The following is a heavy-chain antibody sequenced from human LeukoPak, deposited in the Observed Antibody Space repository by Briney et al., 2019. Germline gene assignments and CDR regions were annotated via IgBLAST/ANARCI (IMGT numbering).Heavy chain of an antibody. V-gene: IGHV4-34*01. CDR2: INHSGST. Sequence: PTETLSLTCAVYGGSFSGYYWSWIRQPPGKGLEWIGEINHSGSTNYNPSLESRVTISVDTSKNQFSLKLSSVTAADTAVYYCARRYDYVWGSYRYIYGNWFDPWGQGTLVTVSS. CDR1: GGSFSGYY. J-gene: IGHJ5*02. D-gene: IGHD3-16*02. CDR3: ARRYDYVWGSYRYIYGNWFDP.